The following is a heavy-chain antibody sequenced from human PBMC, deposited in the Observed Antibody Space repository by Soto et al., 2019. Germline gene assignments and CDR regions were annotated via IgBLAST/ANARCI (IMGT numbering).Heavy chain of an antibody. D-gene: IGHD6-13*01. CDR2: ISAHSGNT. V-gene: IGHV1-18*01. CDR3: ARVLGYNSSWWRHTAFDI. J-gene: IGHJ3*02. CDR1: GYTFTNYG. Sequence: ASVKVSCKTSGYTFTNYGISWVRQAPGQGLEWMGWISAHSGNTNCAQKFQGRATMTTDTSTSTAYMELRSLRSDDTAVYYCARVLGYNSSWWRHTAFDIWGQGTMVTVSS.